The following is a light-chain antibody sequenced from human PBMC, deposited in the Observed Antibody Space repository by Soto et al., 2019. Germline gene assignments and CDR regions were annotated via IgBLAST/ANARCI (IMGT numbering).Light chain of an antibody. J-gene: IGLJ1*01. V-gene: IGLV2-14*01. CDR1: SRDVGGYNY. Sequence: QSVLPPPSSVSESPGQSITISCAGTSRDVGGYNYVSWYQQHPGKAPKLMIYDVSNRPSGVSNRFSGSKSGNTASLTISGLQAEDEADYYCSSYTSSSTLLYVFGTGTKVTVL. CDR2: DVS. CDR3: SSYTSSSTLLYV.